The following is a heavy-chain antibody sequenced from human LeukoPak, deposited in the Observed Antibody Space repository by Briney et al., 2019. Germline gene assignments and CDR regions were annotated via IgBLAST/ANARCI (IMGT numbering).Heavy chain of an antibody. Sequence: SETLSLTCTVSGGSISSDDSSWSWIRQPPGKGLEWIGYLYYSGSTYYNPSLKSRVTISVDTSKNQFSLKLSSVTAADTAVYYCARDRSSCSGGSCTEVLDYWGQGTLVTVSS. J-gene: IGHJ4*02. CDR3: ARDRSSCSGGSCTEVLDY. CDR2: LYYSGST. D-gene: IGHD2-15*01. V-gene: IGHV4-30-2*01. CDR1: GGSISSDDSS.